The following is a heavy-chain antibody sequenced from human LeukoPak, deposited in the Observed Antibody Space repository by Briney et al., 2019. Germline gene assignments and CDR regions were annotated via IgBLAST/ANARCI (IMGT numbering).Heavy chain of an antibody. V-gene: IGHV4-39*01. CDR3: AGRQYWGLGYFDY. J-gene: IGHJ4*02. D-gene: IGHD2-8*02. Sequence: SETLSLTCTVSGGSISSSNYSWGWIRQPPGKGLEWIGNIDYSGSTYNNPSLKSRVTISVDTSKSQFSLKLSSVTSADTAVYYCAGRQYWGLGYFDYWGQGTLVTVSS. CDR2: IDYSGST. CDR1: GGSISSSNYS.